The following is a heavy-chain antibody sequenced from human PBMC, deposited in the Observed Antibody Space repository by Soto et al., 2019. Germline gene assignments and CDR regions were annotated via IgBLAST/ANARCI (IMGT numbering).Heavy chain of an antibody. Sequence: QVQLVESGGGVVQPGRSLRLSCAASGFTFSSYGMHWVRQAPGKGLGWVAVISYDGSNKYYADSVKGRFTISRDNSKNTLDLQMNSLRAEDRAVYYCAKDHITMIVAVNQIGVGPDYWGQGTLVTVSS. CDR1: GFTFSSYG. J-gene: IGHJ4*02. V-gene: IGHV3-30*18. CDR2: ISYDGSNK. CDR3: AKDHITMIVAVNQIGVGPDY. D-gene: IGHD3-22*01.